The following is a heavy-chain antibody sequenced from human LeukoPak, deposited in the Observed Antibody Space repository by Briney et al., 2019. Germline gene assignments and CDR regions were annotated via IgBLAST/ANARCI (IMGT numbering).Heavy chain of an antibody. CDR1: GFTVSSCY. CDR2: ISSSSSYI. Sequence: PGGSLRLSCAASGFTVSSCYMTWVRQAPGKGLEWVSFISSSSSYIYYADSVKGRFTISRDNAKNSLYLQMNSLRAEDTAVYYCARRAGAYSHPYDYWGQGTLVTVSS. D-gene: IGHD4/OR15-4a*01. CDR3: ARRAGAYSHPYDY. V-gene: IGHV3-21*04. J-gene: IGHJ4*02.